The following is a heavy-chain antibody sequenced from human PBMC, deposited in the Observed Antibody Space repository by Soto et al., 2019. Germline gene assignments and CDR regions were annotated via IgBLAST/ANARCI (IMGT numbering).Heavy chain of an antibody. D-gene: IGHD6-13*01. CDR1: GGSFSGYY. V-gene: IGHV4-34*01. CDR3: ARDRTIAAAGVPYGMDV. CDR2: INHSGST. J-gene: IGHJ6*02. Sequence: PSETLSLTCAVYGGSFSGYYRSWIRQPPGKGLEWIGEINHSGSTNYNPSLKSRVTISVDTSKNQFSLKLSSVTAAGTAVYYCARDRTIAAAGVPYGMDVWGQGTTVTVSS.